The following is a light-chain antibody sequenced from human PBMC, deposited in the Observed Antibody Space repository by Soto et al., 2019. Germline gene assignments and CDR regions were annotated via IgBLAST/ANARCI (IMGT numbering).Light chain of an antibody. CDR2: GNS. J-gene: IGLJ1*01. CDR1: SSNIGAGYD. V-gene: IGLV1-40*01. CDR3: QSYDSSLSGFYV. Sequence: QSVLTQPPSVSGAPGQRVTISCTGSSSNIGAGYDVHWYQQLPGTAPKLLIYGNSNRPSGVPDRFSGSKSDTSASLAITGLQAEDEADYYCQSYDSSLSGFYVFGTGTKLTVL.